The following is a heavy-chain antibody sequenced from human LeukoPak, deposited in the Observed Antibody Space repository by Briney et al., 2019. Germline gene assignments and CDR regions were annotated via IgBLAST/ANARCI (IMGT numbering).Heavy chain of an antibody. D-gene: IGHD1-20*01. Sequence: ASVKVSCKTSGYTFTSYAISWLRQAPGQGLEWMGWISASNGNTNYAQNFQGRVTLTTDTFTSTAYMELRSLRSDDTALYFCARDITSIPYNWFDPWGQGTLVTVSS. CDR1: GYTFTSYA. V-gene: IGHV1-18*01. CDR2: ISASNGNT. CDR3: ARDITSIPYNWFDP. J-gene: IGHJ5*02.